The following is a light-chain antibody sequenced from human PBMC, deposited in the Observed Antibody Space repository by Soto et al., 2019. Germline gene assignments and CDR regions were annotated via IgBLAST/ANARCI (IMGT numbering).Light chain of an antibody. CDR2: EVS. CDR1: SSDVGGYNR. Sequence: QSALTQPPSVSGSPGQSVTISCTGTSSDVGGYNRVSWYQQPPGTAPKLMIYEVSNRPSGVPDRFSGSKSGNTASLTISGLQAEDEADYYCCSYTSSSTFLWVFGGGTKLTVL. CDR3: CSYTSSSTFLWV. V-gene: IGLV2-18*02. J-gene: IGLJ3*02.